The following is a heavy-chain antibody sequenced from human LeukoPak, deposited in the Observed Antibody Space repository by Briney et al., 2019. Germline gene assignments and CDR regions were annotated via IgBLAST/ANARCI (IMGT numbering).Heavy chain of an antibody. J-gene: IGHJ6*03. D-gene: IGHD3-10*01. CDR1: GGTFSSYA. CDR2: IIPIFGTA. V-gene: IGHV1-69*13. Sequence: SVKVSCKASGGTFSSYAISWVRQAPGQGLEWMGGIIPIFGTANYAQKFQGRVTITADESTSTAYMELSSLRSEDTAVYYCARDRTMVREGPRLGYYYMDVWGKGTTVTISS. CDR3: ARDRTMVREGPRLGYYYMDV.